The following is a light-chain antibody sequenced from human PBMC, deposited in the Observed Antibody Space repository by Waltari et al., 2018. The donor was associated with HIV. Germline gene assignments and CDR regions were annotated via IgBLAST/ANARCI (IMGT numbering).Light chain of an antibody. J-gene: IGKJ5*01. Sequence: EIVLTQSPATLSVSPGERATLSCRASQSVSSYLAWYQQKPGQAPRLLIYGTSSRATGIPSSFSGSGSGTDFTLTISSLEPGDFGVYYCQQRSSWPITFGQGTRLEIK. V-gene: IGKV3-11*01. CDR2: GTS. CDR3: QQRSSWPIT. CDR1: QSVSSY.